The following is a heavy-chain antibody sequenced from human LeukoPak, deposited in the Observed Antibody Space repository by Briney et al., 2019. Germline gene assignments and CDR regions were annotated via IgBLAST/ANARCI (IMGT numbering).Heavy chain of an antibody. D-gene: IGHD5-12*01. CDR1: GGTFSSYA. CDR2: IIPIFGTA. J-gene: IGHJ4*02. CDR3: ARDSGGYDPSPFNY. Sequence: ASVKVSCKASGGTFSSYAISWVRQAPGQGLEWMGGIIPIFGTANYAQKFQGRVTITADESTSTAYMELSSLRSEDTAVYYCARDSGGYDPSPFNYWGQGTLATVSS. V-gene: IGHV1-69*13.